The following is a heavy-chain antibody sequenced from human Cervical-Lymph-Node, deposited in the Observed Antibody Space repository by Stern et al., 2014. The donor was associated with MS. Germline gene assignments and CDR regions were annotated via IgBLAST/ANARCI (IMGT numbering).Heavy chain of an antibody. CDR2: KHYSGKT. CDR3: ARDGLDGMDV. Sequence: QVQLQESGPGLVKPSETLSLTCTVSGGSVSSSSFYWSWIRQPPGKGLEWVGYKHYSGKTKTNPSLKSRVTISIDTSKNHFSLNLTSLTAADTAVYYCARDGLDGMDVWGQGTTVTVSS. CDR1: GGSVSSSSFY. J-gene: IGHJ6*02. D-gene: IGHD3/OR15-3a*01. V-gene: IGHV4-61*03.